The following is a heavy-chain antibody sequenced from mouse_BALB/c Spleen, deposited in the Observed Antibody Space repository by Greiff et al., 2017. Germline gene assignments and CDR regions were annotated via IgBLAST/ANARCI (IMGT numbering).Heavy chain of an antibody. D-gene: IGHD2-1*01. CDR1: GYTFTSYW. J-gene: IGHJ4*01. CDR3: ARGGGSYGNYNAMDY. V-gene: IGHV1-7*01. CDR2: INPSTGYT. Sequence: QVQLQQSGAELAKPGASVKMSCKASGYTFTSYWMHWVKQRPGQGLEWIGYINPSTGYTEYNQKFKDKATLTADKSSSTAYMQLSSLTSEDSAVYYCARGGGSYGNYNAMDYWGQGTSVTVSS.